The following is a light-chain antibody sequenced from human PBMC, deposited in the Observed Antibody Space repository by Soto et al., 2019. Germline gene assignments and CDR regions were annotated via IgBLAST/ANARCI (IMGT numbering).Light chain of an antibody. V-gene: IGKV3-20*01. J-gene: IGKJ1*01. CDR1: QSVSSY. CDR2: SAS. Sequence: EIVMTQSPATLSVSPGERATLSCRASQSVSSYLAWYQQKPGQAPRLLIYSASSRATGIPDRFSGSGSGTDFILTISRLEPEDFAVYYCQQYGRSPWTFGQGTKVDIK. CDR3: QQYGRSPWT.